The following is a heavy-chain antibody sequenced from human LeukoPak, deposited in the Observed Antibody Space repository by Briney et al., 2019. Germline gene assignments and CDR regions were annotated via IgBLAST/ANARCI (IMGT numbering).Heavy chain of an antibody. V-gene: IGHV1-69*13. Sequence: GASVKVSCKASGYTFTGYYIHWVRQAPGQGLEWMGGIIPIFGTANYAQKFQGRVTITADESTSTAYMELSSLRSEDTAVYYCARVVGGYFDYWGQGTLVTVSS. CDR3: ARVVGGYFDY. J-gene: IGHJ4*02. CDR2: IIPIFGTA. D-gene: IGHD3-16*01. CDR1: GYTFTGYY.